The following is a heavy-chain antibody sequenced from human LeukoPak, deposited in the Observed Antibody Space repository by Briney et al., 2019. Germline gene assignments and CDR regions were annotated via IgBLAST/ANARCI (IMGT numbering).Heavy chain of an antibody. CDR1: GGSLRWFY. D-gene: IGHD3-10*01. CDR2: IYYSGST. CDR3: ARGGHYGSAVLGV. J-gene: IGHJ6*04. Sequence: PSETLSLTRTVSGGSLRWFYLGLVRQSPREGLEWIGYIYYSGSTNYNPSLKSRVTISVDTSKNQFSLKLSSVTAADTAVYYCARGGHYGSAVLGVWGKGTTVTISS. V-gene: IGHV4-59*01.